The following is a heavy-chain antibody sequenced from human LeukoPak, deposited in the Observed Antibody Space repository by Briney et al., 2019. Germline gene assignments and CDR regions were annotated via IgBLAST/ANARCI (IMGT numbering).Heavy chain of an antibody. CDR3: ARGDTALVDYYYYMDV. CDR1: GFTFNNYE. J-gene: IGHJ6*03. V-gene: IGHV3-48*03. CDR2: ISSTGSII. D-gene: IGHD5-18*01. Sequence: GGSLRLSCAASGFTFNNYEMNGVRQAPGKGLEWVSYISSTGSIIYYADSVKGGFTISRDNAKNSLYLQMNSLRAEDTAVYYCARGDTALVDYYYYMDVWGKGTTVTISS.